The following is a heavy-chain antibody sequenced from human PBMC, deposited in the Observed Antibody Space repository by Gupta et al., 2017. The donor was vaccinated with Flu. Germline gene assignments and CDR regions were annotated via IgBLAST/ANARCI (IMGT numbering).Heavy chain of an antibody. J-gene: IGHJ6*02. V-gene: IGHV3-7*01. D-gene: IGHD2-15*01. Sequence: GWVANIKQDGSEKYYVDSVKGRFTISRDNAKNSLFLQMNSLRAEDTAVYYCVKVGRYCGGGSCYTMYGMDVWGQGTTVTVSS. CDR3: VKVGRYCGGGSCYTMYGMDV. CDR2: IKQDGSEK.